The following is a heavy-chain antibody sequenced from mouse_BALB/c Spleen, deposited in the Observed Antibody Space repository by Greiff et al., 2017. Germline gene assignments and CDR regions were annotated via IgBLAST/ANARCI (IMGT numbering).Heavy chain of an antibody. CDR3: ARNYYGSWAY. CDR1: GFSLTSYG. D-gene: IGHD1-1*01. V-gene: IGHV2-2*02. J-gene: IGHJ3*01. Sequence: VQLQQSGPGLVQPSQSLSITCTVSGFSLTSYGVHWVRQSPGKGLEWLGVIWSGGSTDYNAAFISRLSISKDNSKSQVFFKMNSLQANDTAIYYCARNYYGSWAYWGQGTLVTVSA. CDR2: IWSGGST.